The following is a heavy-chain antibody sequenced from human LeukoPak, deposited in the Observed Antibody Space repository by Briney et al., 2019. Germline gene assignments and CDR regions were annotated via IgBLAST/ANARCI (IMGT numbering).Heavy chain of an antibody. CDR2: MKEDGSEK. Sequence: GGSLRLSCAASGFTFSNYWMSWVRQAPGKGQEWVANMKEDGSEKNYVDSVKGRFTISRDNAQDSLYLQMNSLRAEDTAVYYCARDRGYSNFDYWGQGTLVTVSS. J-gene: IGHJ4*02. V-gene: IGHV3-7*01. CDR3: ARDRGYSNFDY. D-gene: IGHD4-11*01. CDR1: GFTFSNYW.